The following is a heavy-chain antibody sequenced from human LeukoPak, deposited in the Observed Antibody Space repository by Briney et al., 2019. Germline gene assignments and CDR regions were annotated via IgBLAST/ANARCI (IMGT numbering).Heavy chain of an antibody. Sequence: PSETLSLTCAVYGGSFSGYYWSWIRQPPGKGLEWIGEINHSGSTYYNPSLKSRVTISVDTSKNQFSLKLSSVTAADTAVYYCARVYSSGWPNYYYYGMDVWGQGTTVTVSS. D-gene: IGHD6-19*01. CDR2: INHSGST. J-gene: IGHJ6*02. CDR3: ARVYSSGWPNYYYYGMDV. V-gene: IGHV4-34*01. CDR1: GGSFSGYY.